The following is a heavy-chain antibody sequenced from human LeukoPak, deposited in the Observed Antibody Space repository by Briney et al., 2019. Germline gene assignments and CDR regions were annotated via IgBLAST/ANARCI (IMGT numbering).Heavy chain of an antibody. V-gene: IGHV5-51*01. Sequence: GESLKISCKGSGYSFTSYWNGWVRQMPGKGLGWMGIIYPGDSDTRYSPPFQGQVTISADKSISTAYLQWSSLKASDTAMYYCARHGLDSSGWFAYWGQGTLVTVSS. D-gene: IGHD6-19*01. CDR2: IYPGDSDT. CDR1: GYSFTSYW. CDR3: ARHGLDSSGWFAY. J-gene: IGHJ4*02.